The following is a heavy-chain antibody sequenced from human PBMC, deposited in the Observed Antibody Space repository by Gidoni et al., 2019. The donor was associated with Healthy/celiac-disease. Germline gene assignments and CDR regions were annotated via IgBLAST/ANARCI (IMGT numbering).Heavy chain of an antibody. CDR2: INHSGST. Sequence: QVQLQQWGAGLLKPSETLSLTCAVYGGSFSGYYWSWIRQPPGKGLEWIGEINHSGSTNYNPSLKSRVTISVDTSKNQSSLKLSSVTAADTAVYYCARGIPPLAAAGTVLDYWGQGTLVTVSS. V-gene: IGHV4-34*01. CDR3: ARGIPPLAAAGTVLDY. D-gene: IGHD6-13*01. J-gene: IGHJ4*02. CDR1: GGSFSGYY.